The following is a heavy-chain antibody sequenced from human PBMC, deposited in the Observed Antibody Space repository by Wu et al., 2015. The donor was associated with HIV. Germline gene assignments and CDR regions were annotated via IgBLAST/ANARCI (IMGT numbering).Heavy chain of an antibody. CDR2: IIPLFGTA. CDR1: GGTFSSFS. CDR3: ARDRFYGSGSYLY. D-gene: IGHD3-10*01. Sequence: QVQLVQSGAEVKKPGSSVKVSCKASGGTFSSFSVSWVRQAPGQGLEWMGGIIPLFGTAYSAQRFQDRLTVTTDDSTATAYMELSSLTSEDTAVYYCARDRFYGSGSYLYWGQGTLVTVSS. J-gene: IGHJ4*02. V-gene: IGHV1-69*05.